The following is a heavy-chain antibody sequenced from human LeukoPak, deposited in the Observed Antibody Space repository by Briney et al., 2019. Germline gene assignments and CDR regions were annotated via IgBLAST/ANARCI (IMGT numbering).Heavy chain of an antibody. Sequence: SETLSLTCSVSGGSISSYYWSWIRQPAGEGLEWIGRIYSSGTTDYNPSLKSRVTISVDTSKNQFSLKLSSVTAADTAVYYCAREYYDSNKAPAFDIWGQGTMVTVS. J-gene: IGHJ3*02. V-gene: IGHV4-4*07. CDR3: AREYYDSNKAPAFDI. CDR1: GGSISSYY. CDR2: IYSSGTT. D-gene: IGHD3-22*01.